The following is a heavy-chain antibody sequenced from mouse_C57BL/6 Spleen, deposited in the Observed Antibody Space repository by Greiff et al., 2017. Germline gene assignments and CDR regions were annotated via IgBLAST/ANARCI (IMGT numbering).Heavy chain of an antibody. D-gene: IGHD4-1*01. CDR1: GYTFTSYW. J-gene: IGHJ3*01. Sequence: QVQLQQPGAELVRPGSSVKLSCKASGYTFTSYWMHWVKQRPIQGLEWIGNIDPSDSETHYNQKFKDKATLTVDKSSSTAYMQLSSLTSEDSAVYYCARALANWDAWFAYWGQGTLVTVSA. V-gene: IGHV1-52*01. CDR2: IDPSDSET. CDR3: ARALANWDAWFAY.